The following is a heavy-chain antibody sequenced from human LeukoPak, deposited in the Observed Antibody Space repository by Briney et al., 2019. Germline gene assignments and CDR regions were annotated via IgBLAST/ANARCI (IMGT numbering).Heavy chain of an antibody. CDR3: AKGAAAGLVDWFDP. CDR2: ITVRGDET. D-gene: IGHD6-13*01. Sequence: GGSLRLSCAASGFIFSNYALIWVRQAPGKGLEWVSSITVRGDETFYADSVKGRFSLSRDNSKNMLYLQMYSLGAEDTAIYYCAKGAAAGLVDWFDPWGQGTLVTVSS. CDR1: GFIFSNYA. J-gene: IGHJ5*02. V-gene: IGHV3-23*01.